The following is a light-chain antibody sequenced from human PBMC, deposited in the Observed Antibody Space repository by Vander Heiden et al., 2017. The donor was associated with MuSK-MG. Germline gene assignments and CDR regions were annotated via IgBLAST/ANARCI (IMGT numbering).Light chain of an antibody. CDR2: KAS. V-gene: IGKV1-5*03. Sequence: DIQMTQSPSTLSASVGDRVTITCRASQSISKWLAWYHQKPGQAPKLLIYKASILESGVPSRFSGSGYGTEFTLTISSRQPDDFAPYYCQQYNSYSPWTFGQGTKVEIK. CDR3: QQYNSYSPWT. J-gene: IGKJ1*01. CDR1: QSISKW.